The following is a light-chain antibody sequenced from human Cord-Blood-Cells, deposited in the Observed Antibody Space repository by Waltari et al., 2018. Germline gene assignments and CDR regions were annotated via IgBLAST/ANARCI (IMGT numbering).Light chain of an antibody. CDR3: QQYNSYST. CDR1: QRISSW. CDR2: DAS. V-gene: IGKV1-5*01. Sequence: DIQMIQSPSTLSASVGDRVTITCRASQRISSWLAWYKQKPGKAPKLLIYDASSLESGVPSRFSGSGSGTEFTLTISSLQPDDFATYYCQQYNSYSTFGQGTKLEIK. J-gene: IGKJ2*01.